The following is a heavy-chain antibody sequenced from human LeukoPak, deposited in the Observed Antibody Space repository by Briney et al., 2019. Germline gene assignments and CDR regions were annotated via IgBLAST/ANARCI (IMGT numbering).Heavy chain of an antibody. CDR3: LSYCSSTSCYESNWFDP. CDR1: GFTFSSYA. CDR2: ISNSGFST. J-gene: IGHJ5*02. V-gene: IGHV3-23*01. Sequence: PGGSLGLSCAASGFTFSSYAMSWVRQAPGKGLEWVSAISNSGFSTYYADSVKGRFTISRDNSKNTLYLQMNSLRAEDTAVYYCLSYCSSTSCYESNWFDPWGQGTLVTVSS. D-gene: IGHD2-2*01.